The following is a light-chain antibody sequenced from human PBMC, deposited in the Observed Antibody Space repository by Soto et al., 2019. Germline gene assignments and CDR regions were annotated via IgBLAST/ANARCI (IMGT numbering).Light chain of an antibody. CDR3: TSWITSTTMK. J-gene: IGLJ2*01. V-gene: IGLV2-14*01. Sequence: QLVLTQPASVSGSPGQSITISCTGTSSDVGAYNYVSWYQQHPGKAPKLMIYDVNIRPSGVSNRFSGSKSGNTASLTISGLQAEDEADYYCTSWITSTTMKFGGGTKLTVL. CDR2: DVN. CDR1: SSDVGAYNY.